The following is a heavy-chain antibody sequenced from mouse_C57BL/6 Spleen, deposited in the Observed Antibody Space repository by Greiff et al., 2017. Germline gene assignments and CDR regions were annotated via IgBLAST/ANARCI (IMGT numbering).Heavy chain of an antibody. J-gene: IGHJ4*01. CDR1: GYTFTDYY. D-gene: IGHD1-1*01. Sequence: EVQLQQSGPELVKPGASVKISCKASGYTFTDYYMNWVKQSHGKSLEWIGDINPNNGGTSYNQKFKGKATLTVDKSSSTAYMELRSLTSEDSAVYYCASTTVEHAMDYWGQGTSVTVSS. CDR3: ASTTVEHAMDY. V-gene: IGHV1-26*01. CDR2: INPNNGGT.